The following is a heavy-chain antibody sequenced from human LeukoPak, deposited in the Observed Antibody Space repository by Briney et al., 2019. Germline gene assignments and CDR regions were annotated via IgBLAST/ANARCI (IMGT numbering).Heavy chain of an antibody. CDR2: IIPIFGTA. CDR3: ARDLTDYYGSGSSPFDY. V-gene: IGHV1-69*06. Sequence: ASVKVSCKAFGGTFSSYAISWVRQAPGQGLEWMGGIIPIFGTANYAQKFQGRVTITADKSTSTAYMELSSLRSEDTAVYYCARDLTDYYGSGSSPFDYWGQGTLVTVSS. CDR1: GGTFSSYA. J-gene: IGHJ4*02. D-gene: IGHD3-10*01.